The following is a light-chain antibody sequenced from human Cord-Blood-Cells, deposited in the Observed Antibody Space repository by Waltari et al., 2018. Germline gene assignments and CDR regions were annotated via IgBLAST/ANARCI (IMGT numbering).Light chain of an antibody. CDR3: SSYAGSNNVV. Sequence: QSALTQPPSASGSPGQSVTLSCTGTSTDVGGYHYVSWSQQHPGKAPKLMIYEVSKRPSGVPDRFSGSKSGNTASLTVSGLQAEDEADYYCSSYAGSNNVVFGGGTKLTVL. CDR1: STDVGGYHY. CDR2: EVS. J-gene: IGLJ2*01. V-gene: IGLV2-8*01.